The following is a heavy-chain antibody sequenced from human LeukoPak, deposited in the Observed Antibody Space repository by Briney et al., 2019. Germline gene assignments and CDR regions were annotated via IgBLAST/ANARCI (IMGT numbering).Heavy chain of an antibody. V-gene: IGHV3-66*01. CDR1: GFTVSSNY. CDR3: ARELLELLDAFDI. Sequence: GGSLRLSCAASGFTVSSNYMSWVRQAPGKGLEWVSVIYSGGSTYYADSVKGRFTISRDNAKNSLYLQMNSLRAEDTAVYYCARELLELLDAFDIWGQGTMVTVSS. J-gene: IGHJ3*02. D-gene: IGHD1-26*01. CDR2: IYSGGST.